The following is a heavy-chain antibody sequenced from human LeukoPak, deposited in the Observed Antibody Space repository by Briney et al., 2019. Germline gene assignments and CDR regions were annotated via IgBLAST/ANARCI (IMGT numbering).Heavy chain of an antibody. CDR1: GFTFSSYS. CDR2: ISSSSSYI. D-gene: IGHD1-26*01. Sequence: GGSLRLPCAASGFTFSSYSMNWVRQAPGKGLEWVSSISSSSSYIYYADSVKGRFTISRDNAKNSLYLQMNSLRAEDTAVYYCARSYGSYYFDYWGQGTLVTVSS. CDR3: ARSYGSYYFDY. V-gene: IGHV3-21*01. J-gene: IGHJ4*02.